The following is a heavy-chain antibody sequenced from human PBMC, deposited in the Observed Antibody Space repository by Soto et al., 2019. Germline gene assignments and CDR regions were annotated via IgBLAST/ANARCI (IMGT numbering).Heavy chain of an antibody. V-gene: IGHV3-15*07. Sequence: EVQLVESGGGLVKPGGSLRLSCAASGFTFSNAWMNWVRQAPGKGLEWVGRIKSKTDGGTTDYAATVKGRFTISRDDSKNTLYLQMNSLKNEDPAVYYCTTDQIGYYDSSGYYLRTNDAFDIWGQGTMVTVSS. J-gene: IGHJ3*02. D-gene: IGHD3-22*01. CDR1: GFTFSNAW. CDR2: IKSKTDGGTT. CDR3: TTDQIGYYDSSGYYLRTNDAFDI.